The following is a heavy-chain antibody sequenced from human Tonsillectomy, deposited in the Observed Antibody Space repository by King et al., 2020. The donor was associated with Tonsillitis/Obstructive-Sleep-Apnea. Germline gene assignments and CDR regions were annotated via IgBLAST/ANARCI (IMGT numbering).Heavy chain of an antibody. D-gene: IGHD5-12*01. V-gene: IGHV3-30*04. CDR3: ARDGASGYDTMSPTFFDY. CDR1: GFTFKNYT. Sequence: VQLVESGGGVVQPGRSLRLSCAASGFTFKNYTMHWVRQAPGKGLNWVSVISYDGSDKYYVDSVKGRFTISRDNSKNTVYLRMNSLRAEDTAVYFCARDGASGYDTMSPTFFDYWGQGTLVSVSS. CDR2: ISYDGSDK. J-gene: IGHJ4*02.